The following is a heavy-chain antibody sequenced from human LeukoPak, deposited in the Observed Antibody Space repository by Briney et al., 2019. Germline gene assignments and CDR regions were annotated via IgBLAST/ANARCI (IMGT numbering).Heavy chain of an antibody. CDR3: ARASSNWNPRHFFDH. J-gene: IGHJ5*02. Sequence: GGSLRLSCAASGFTFSDYYMSWIRQAPGKGLEWVSYISSSGSTIYYADSVKGRFTISRDNAKNSLYLQMNSLRAEDTAVYYCARASSNWNPRHFFDHWGQGTLVTVSS. CDR1: GFTFSDYY. D-gene: IGHD1-1*01. CDR2: ISSSGSTI. V-gene: IGHV3-11*04.